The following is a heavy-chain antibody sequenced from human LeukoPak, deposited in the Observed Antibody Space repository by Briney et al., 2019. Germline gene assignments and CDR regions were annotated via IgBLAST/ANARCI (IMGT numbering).Heavy chain of an antibody. V-gene: IGHV3-23*01. CDR2: IGATGATT. J-gene: IGHJ4*02. CDR3: AKTIMVLGMVTDRYYFDS. CDR1: GFSFNRYA. Sequence: AGGSLRLSCAASGFSFNRYAMSWVRQTPGKGLEWVSIIGATGATTYYTDSVRGRFTISRDNSKNTLNLQMNGLRAEDTAVYFCAKTIMVLGMVTDRYYFDSWGQGSLVTVSS. D-gene: IGHD3/OR15-3a*01.